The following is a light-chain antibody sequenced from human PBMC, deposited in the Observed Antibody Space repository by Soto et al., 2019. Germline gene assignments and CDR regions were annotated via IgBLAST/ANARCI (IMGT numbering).Light chain of an antibody. CDR1: QSVSTN. J-gene: IGKJ1*01. V-gene: IGKV3D-15*01. Sequence: EIVMTQFPATLSESPGERVTLSCRASQSVSTNVAWYQQKPGEAPRLLISGASRRATGIPDRFSGSGSGRDFTLTISSLQPDDFATYCCQHYGGMWTFGQGTKVDI. CDR3: QHYGGMWT. CDR2: GAS.